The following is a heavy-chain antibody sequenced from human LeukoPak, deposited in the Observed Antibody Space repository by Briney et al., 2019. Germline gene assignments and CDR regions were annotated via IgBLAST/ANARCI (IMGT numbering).Heavy chain of an antibody. CDR2: ISGSAHKI. J-gene: IGHJ5*02. V-gene: IGHV3-23*01. CDR3: AKSPRTVTHSSSWTKPSDPWFDP. Sequence: QSGGSLRLSCVASGITFSNYAVSWVRQAPEKGLDWVSVISGSAHKIRYADSVKGRITISRDNSENIVYLQMNSLRAEDTAVYYCAKSPRTVTHSSSWTKPSDPWFDPWGQGTLVTVSS. D-gene: IGHD6-13*01. CDR1: GITFSNYA.